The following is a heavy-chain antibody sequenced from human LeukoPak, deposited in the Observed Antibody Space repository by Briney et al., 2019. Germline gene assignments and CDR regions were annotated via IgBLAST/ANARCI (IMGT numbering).Heavy chain of an antibody. V-gene: IGHV3-30*02. CDR1: GFTFSSYG. Sequence: GGSLRLSCAASGFTFSSYGMHWVRQAPGKGLEWVAFIRYDGSNRYADSVKGRFTISRDNSKNTLYLQMNSLRGEDTAVYYCAKIGPETSSWYFIDDGLYFFDYWGQGTLVTVSS. D-gene: IGHD6-13*01. CDR3: AKIGPETSSWYFIDDGLYFFDY. J-gene: IGHJ4*02. CDR2: IRYDGSNR.